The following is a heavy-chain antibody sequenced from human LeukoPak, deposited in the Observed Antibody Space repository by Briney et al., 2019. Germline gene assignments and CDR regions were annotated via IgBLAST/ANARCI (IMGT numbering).Heavy chain of an antibody. J-gene: IGHJ6*03. CDR2: IKPDGSDQ. CDR3: ARGYINHYYYYCYMDV. CDR1: GFTFSGFW. Sequence: GGSLRLSCAASGFTFSGFWMTWVRQALGKGLEWVANIKPDGSDQDYVDSVKGRFTISRDNAKNSLYLQMNSLRAEDTAVYYCARGYINHYYYYCYMDVWGKGTTVTISS. D-gene: IGHD5-12*01. V-gene: IGHV3-7*04.